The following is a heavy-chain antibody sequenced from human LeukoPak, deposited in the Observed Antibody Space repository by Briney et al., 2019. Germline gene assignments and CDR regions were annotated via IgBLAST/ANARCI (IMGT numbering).Heavy chain of an antibody. D-gene: IGHD3-16*01. CDR3: ARGRMMSGMDV. Sequence: ASQTLSLTCAISGDSFSRSSAYWNWFRQSPSRGLEWLGRTYYRSKWLNDYAASVKSRISVNPDTSKNHYSLQLNSVTPEDTAIYYCARGRMMSGMDVWGQGTTVTVSS. CDR1: GDSFSRSSAY. J-gene: IGHJ6*02. CDR2: TYYRSKWLN. V-gene: IGHV6-1*01.